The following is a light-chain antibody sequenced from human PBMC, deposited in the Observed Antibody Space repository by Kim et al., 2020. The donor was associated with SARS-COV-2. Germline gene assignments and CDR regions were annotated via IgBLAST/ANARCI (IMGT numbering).Light chain of an antibody. Sequence: DIQMTQSPSTLSASVGDRVTITCRASQSISSWLAWYQQKPGKAPKLLIYKASSLESGVPSRFSGSGSGTEFTLTISSLQPDDFATYYCQQYNSYSSRYTFGQGTKLEI. J-gene: IGKJ2*01. CDR2: KAS. CDR1: QSISSW. V-gene: IGKV1-5*03. CDR3: QQYNSYSSRYT.